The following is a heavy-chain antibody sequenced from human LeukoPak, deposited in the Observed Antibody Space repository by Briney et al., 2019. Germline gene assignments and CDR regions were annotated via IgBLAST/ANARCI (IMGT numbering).Heavy chain of an antibody. J-gene: IGHJ4*02. V-gene: IGHV4-34*01. D-gene: IGHD4-17*01. Sequence: PSETLSLTCAVYGGSFSGYYWSWIRQTPGKGLEWIGEINHSGSTNYNPSLKSRVTISVDTSKNQFSLKLSSVTAADTAVYYCASYHNATVTHDYWGQGTLVTVSS. CDR3: ASYHNATVTHDY. CDR2: INHSGST. CDR1: GGSFSGYY.